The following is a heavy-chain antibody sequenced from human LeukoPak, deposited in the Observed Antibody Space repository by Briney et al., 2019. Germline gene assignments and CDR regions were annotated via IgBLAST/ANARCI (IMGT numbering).Heavy chain of an antibody. J-gene: IGHJ5*02. CDR3: ARDLGQYYDTSDNWFDP. CDR2: INSDGINT. CDR1: GFTFFSYT. Sequence: GGSLRLSCAASGFTFFSYTMNWVRQAPGKGLVWVSRINSDGINTSYADSVKGRFTISRDNAKNTLNLQMNSLRAEDTAVYYCARDLGQYYDTSDNWFDPWGQGTLVTVSS. D-gene: IGHD3-22*01. V-gene: IGHV3-74*01.